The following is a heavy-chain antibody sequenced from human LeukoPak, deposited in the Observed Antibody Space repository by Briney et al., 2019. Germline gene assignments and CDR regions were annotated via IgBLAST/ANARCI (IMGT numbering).Heavy chain of an antibody. J-gene: IGHJ3*02. Sequence: PGGSLRLSCAASGFTFTDYGMHWVRQAPGKGLEWLTFIRYDGSDKYYADSVKGRFTISRDNSKNTLYLQMNSLTSEDTAVYYCARDGYPNAFDIWGQGTMVTVSS. CDR3: ARDGYPNAFDI. CDR2: IRYDGSDK. CDR1: GFTFTDYG. V-gene: IGHV3-30*02. D-gene: IGHD1-1*01.